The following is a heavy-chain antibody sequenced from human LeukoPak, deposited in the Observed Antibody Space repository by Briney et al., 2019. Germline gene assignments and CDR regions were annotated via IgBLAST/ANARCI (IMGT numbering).Heavy chain of an antibody. Sequence: ASVKVSCKASGYTFTSYAMHWVRQAPGQRLEWMGWINAGNGNTKYSQKFQGRVTITRDTSASTAYMEPGSLRSEDTAVYYCARVSRMATIPYYFDYWGQGTLVTVSS. CDR3: ARVSRMATIPYYFDY. D-gene: IGHD5-24*01. CDR2: INAGNGNT. V-gene: IGHV1-3*01. CDR1: GYTFTSYA. J-gene: IGHJ4*02.